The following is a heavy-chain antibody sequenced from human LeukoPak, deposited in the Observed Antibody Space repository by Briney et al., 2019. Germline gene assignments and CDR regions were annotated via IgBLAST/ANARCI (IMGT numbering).Heavy chain of an antibody. CDR3: ARESRDGYFDY. J-gene: IGHJ4*02. CDR1: GYIFTGYY. V-gene: IGHV1-2*02. D-gene: IGHD5-24*01. Sequence: ASVKVSCKASGYIFTGYYIHWVRQAPGQGLEWMGWINPNSGGTNYAQKFQGRVTMTRDTSISTAYMDLSRLRSDDTAVYYCARESRDGYFDYWGQGTLVTVSS. CDR2: INPNSGGT.